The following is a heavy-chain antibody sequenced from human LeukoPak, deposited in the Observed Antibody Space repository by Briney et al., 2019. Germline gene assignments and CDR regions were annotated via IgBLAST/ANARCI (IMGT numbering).Heavy chain of an antibody. J-gene: IGHJ4*02. Sequence: PGGSLRLSCAASGFTFSSYAMSWVRQAPAKGQEWVSAISGSGGSKYYADSVKGRFTISRDNSKNTLYLQMNSLRAEDTSVYYCAKGSWYQLLSGDYWGQGTLVTVSS. CDR3: AKGSWYQLLSGDY. V-gene: IGHV3-23*01. CDR1: GFTFSSYA. CDR2: ISGSGGSK. D-gene: IGHD2-2*01.